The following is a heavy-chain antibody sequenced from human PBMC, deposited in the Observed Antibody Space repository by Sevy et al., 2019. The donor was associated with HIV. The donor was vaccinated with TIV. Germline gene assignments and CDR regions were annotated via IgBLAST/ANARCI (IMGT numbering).Heavy chain of an antibody. V-gene: IGHV1-2*02. CDR1: GYTFTGYY. CDR2: INPKSGGT. CDR3: TRSAAEAKNFYCGGDCYSDY. J-gene: IGHJ4*02. Sequence: ASVKVSCKASGYTFTGYYLHWVRQAPGQGLEWMGWINPKSGGTNYAPKFQGRVTMTRDTPISTASMELSRLRSDDTAVYYCTRSAAEAKNFYCGGDCYSDYWGQGTLVTVSS. D-gene: IGHD2-21*02.